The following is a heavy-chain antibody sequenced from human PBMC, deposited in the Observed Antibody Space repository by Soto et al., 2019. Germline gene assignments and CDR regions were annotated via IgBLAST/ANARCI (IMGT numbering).Heavy chain of an antibody. CDR2: TYYRSKWYN. V-gene: IGHV6-1*01. D-gene: IGHD4-17*01. CDR3: ARGSSNDYGDYVAFDI. J-gene: IGHJ3*02. Sequence: PSQTLSLTCAISGDSVSSNSPAWNWIRQSPSRGLEWLGRTYYRSKWYNDYAVSVKSRITINPDTSKNQFSLQLNSVTPEDTAVYYCARGSSNDYGDYVAFDIWGQGTMVTVSS. CDR1: GDSVSSNSPA.